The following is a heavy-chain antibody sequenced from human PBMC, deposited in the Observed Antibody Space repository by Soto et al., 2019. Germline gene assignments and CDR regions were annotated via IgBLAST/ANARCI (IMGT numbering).Heavy chain of an antibody. V-gene: IGHV1-8*01. CDR3: ARSVEWLASFDY. D-gene: IGHD6-19*01. CDR2: MNPNRGNT. J-gene: IGHJ4*02. Sequence: QVQLVQSGAEVKKPGASVKVSCKASGYTFTSYDINWVRQATGQGLEWMGWMNPNRGNTGNAQKFQGRITMTRNTARSAAYMELSSLRSEDTAVYYCARSVEWLASFDYWGPGTLVTVSS. CDR1: GYTFTSYD.